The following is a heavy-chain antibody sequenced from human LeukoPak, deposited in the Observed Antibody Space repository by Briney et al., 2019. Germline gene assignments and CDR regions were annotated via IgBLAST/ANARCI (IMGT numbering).Heavy chain of an antibody. D-gene: IGHD3-10*01. J-gene: IGHJ4*02. Sequence: GRSLRLSCAASGFTFSSYAMHWVRQAPGKGLEWVANIKQDGSEKYYVDSVKGRFTISRDNAKNSLYLQMDSLRAEDTAVYYCARDGDMVSFDYWGQGTLVTVSS. CDR1: GFTFSSYA. V-gene: IGHV3-7*03. CDR3: ARDGDMVSFDY. CDR2: IKQDGSEK.